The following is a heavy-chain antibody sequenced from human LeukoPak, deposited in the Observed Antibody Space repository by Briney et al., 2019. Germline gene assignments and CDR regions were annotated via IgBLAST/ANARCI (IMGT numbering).Heavy chain of an antibody. CDR2: ISGSGGST. J-gene: IGHJ4*02. D-gene: IGHD2-15*01. V-gene: IGHV3-23*01. CDR3: AKAVVVVAXSGTXDX. Sequence: LTGGSLRLSCAASGFTFSSYAMSWVRQAPVKGLEWVSAISGSGGSTYYADSVKGRFTISRDNSKNTLYLQMNSLRAEDTAVYYCAKAVVVVAXSGTXDXWGQXTLVTVS. CDR1: GFTFSSYA.